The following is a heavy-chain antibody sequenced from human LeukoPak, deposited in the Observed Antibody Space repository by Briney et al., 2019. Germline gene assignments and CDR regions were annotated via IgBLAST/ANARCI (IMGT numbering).Heavy chain of an antibody. J-gene: IGHJ5*02. CDR1: GGSISSSSYY. CDR2: IYDSGST. Sequence: PSETLSLTCTVSGGSISSSSYYWGWIRQPPGKGLEWIASIYDSGSTYYNPSLKSRVTISVDTSKNQFSLKLSSVTAADTAVYYCASVCSSTSCYLNWFDPWGQGTLVTVSS. CDR3: ASVCSSTSCYLNWFDP. D-gene: IGHD2-2*01. V-gene: IGHV4-39*01.